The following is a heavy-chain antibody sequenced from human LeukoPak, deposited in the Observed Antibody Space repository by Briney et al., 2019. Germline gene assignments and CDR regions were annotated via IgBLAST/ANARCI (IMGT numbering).Heavy chain of an antibody. CDR2: VYHSGRT. CDR1: GRSVSRSNW. J-gene: IGHJ6*04. V-gene: IGHV4-4*02. Sequence: PWETLSLTRAVSGRSVSRSNWWSWVRQPPGKGLDWIGEVYHSGRTNYNPSLKSRVTISVDKSKNQFSLELSSVTAADTAVYYCVREVPLGDGYYYYGMDVWGKGTTVTVSS. CDR3: VREVPLGDGYYYYGMDV. D-gene: IGHD3-10*01.